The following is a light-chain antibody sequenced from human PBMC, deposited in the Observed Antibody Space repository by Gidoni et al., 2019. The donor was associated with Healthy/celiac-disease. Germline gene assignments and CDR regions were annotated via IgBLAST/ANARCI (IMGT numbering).Light chain of an antibody. V-gene: IGKV1-5*03. CDR2: KAS. Sequence: DIQMTQSPSTLSASVGDRVTITCRASQSISSWLAWYQQKPGKAPKLLIYKASSLESGVPSRFSGSGSGTEFTLTISSLQPADFATYYCQQYNSYSWTFXQXTKVEIK. J-gene: IGKJ1*01. CDR1: QSISSW. CDR3: QQYNSYSWT.